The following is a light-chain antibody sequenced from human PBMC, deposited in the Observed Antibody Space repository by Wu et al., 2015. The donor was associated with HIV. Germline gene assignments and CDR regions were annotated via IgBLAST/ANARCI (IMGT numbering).Light chain of an antibody. J-gene: IGKJ5*01. Sequence: EIVLTQSPATLSLSPGERATLSCRASQSVGSYLAWYQQKPGQAPRLLIYDTSNRATGIPARFSGSGSGTDFTLTISSLEPEDFAVYYCQQRLDWPPITFGQGTRLEIK. CDR1: QSVGSY. CDR3: QQRLDWPPIT. CDR2: DTS. V-gene: IGKV3-11*01.